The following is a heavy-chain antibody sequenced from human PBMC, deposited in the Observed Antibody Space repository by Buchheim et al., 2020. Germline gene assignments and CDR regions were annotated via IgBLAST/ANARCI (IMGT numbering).Heavy chain of an antibody. D-gene: IGHD2-2*01. Sequence: EVQLVESGGGLVQPGGSLRLSCAASGFTFSSYWMSWVRQAPGKGLEWVSYISSSGSTIYYADSVKGRFTISRDNAKNSLYLQMNSLRADDTAVYYCARDHGIVVVPAAMNYYYGMDVWGQGTT. CDR2: ISSSGSTI. J-gene: IGHJ6*02. CDR1: GFTFSSYW. V-gene: IGHV3-48*04. CDR3: ARDHGIVVVPAAMNYYYGMDV.